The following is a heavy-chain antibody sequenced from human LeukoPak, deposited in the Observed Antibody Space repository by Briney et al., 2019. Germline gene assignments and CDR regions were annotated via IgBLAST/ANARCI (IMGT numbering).Heavy chain of an antibody. J-gene: IGHJ4*02. CDR2: IYSSGST. D-gene: IGHD5-12*01. V-gene: IGHV4-59*08. CDR3: ARRGGYDPYFDY. CDR1: GGSLDNLY. Sequence: SETLSLTCVVSGGSLDNLYWSWIRQSPGRGLEWIGYIYSSGSTNSNPSFKSRVTFSLDTSRNQFSLKLNSVTAADTAVYYCARRGGYDPYFDYWGQGTLVTVSS.